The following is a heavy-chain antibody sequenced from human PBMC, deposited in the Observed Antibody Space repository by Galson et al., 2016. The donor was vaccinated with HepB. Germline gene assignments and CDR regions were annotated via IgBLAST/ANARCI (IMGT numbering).Heavy chain of an antibody. CDR3: ARGDWNPDY. CDR2: INPNTGGT. V-gene: IGHV1-2*02. Sequence: SVKVSCKASGYSFTDYFIYWVRQAPGQGLEWVGWINPNTGGTNYAQSFQGRVTMTRDTSISTGYMELSRLRSDDTAMYYCARGDWNPDYWGQGTLVTVSS. D-gene: IGHD1-1*01. CDR1: GYSFTDYF. J-gene: IGHJ4*02.